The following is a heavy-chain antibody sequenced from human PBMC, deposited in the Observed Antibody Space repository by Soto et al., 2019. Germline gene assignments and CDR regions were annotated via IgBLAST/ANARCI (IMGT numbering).Heavy chain of an antibody. CDR3: ARREVVTASSGLAFINP. J-gene: IGHJ5*02. V-gene: IGHV5-51*01. CDR2: IYPGDSDT. Sequence: GESLKISCKGSGYSFTSYWIGWVRQMPGKGLEWMGIIYPGDSDTRYSPSFQGQVTISADKSISTAYLQWSSLKASDTAMYYCARREVVTASSGLAFINPWGQGTLVTVSS. CDR1: GYSFTSYW. D-gene: IGHD2-21*02.